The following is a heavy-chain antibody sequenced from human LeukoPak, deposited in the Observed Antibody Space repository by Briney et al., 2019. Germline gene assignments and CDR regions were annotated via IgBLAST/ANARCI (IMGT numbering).Heavy chain of an antibody. CDR3: ARGKYYYGSVTYYPFDY. Sequence: SETLSLTCAVYGGSFSGYYWSWIRQPPGKGLEWIGYISYSGSTDYNPSLKSRVTISLDTPKNQFSLKLSSVTAADTALYYCARGKYYYGSVTYYPFDYWGQGSLVTVSS. J-gene: IGHJ4*02. V-gene: IGHV4-59*01. D-gene: IGHD3-10*01. CDR1: GGSFSGYY. CDR2: ISYSGST.